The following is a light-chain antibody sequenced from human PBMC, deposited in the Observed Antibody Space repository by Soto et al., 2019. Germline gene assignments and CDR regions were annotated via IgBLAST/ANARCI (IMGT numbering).Light chain of an antibody. Sequence: QSALTQPASVSGSPGQSITISCTGASSHVGGFDHVSWYQQHPGKVPRLLIYDVSSRPSGVSDRFSGSKSGNTASLTISGLQAEDEADYYCNSFTTTNTYVFGTGTKLTVL. J-gene: IGLJ1*01. CDR3: NSFTTTNTYV. CDR1: SSHVGGFDH. CDR2: DVS. V-gene: IGLV2-14*03.